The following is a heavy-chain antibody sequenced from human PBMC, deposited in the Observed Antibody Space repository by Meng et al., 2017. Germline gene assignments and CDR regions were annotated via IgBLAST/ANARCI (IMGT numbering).Heavy chain of an antibody. CDR2: ISGSGGST. Sequence: GESLKISCAASGFTFSSYAMSWVRQAPGKGLEWVSAISGSGGSTYYADSVKGRFTISRDNSKNTLYLQMNSLRAEDTAVYYCAKDRIAVAGTYYFDYWGQGTLVPSPQ. V-gene: IGHV3-23*01. CDR3: AKDRIAVAGTYYFDY. J-gene: IGHJ4*02. CDR1: GFTFSSYA. D-gene: IGHD6-19*01.